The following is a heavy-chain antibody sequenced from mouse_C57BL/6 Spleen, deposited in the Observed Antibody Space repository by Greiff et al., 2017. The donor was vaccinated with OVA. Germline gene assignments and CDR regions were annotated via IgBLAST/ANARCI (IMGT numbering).Heavy chain of an antibody. CDR3: ARAYYGRYFDV. CDR2: ISYDGSN. CDR1: GYSITSGYY. J-gene: IGHJ1*03. D-gene: IGHD1-1*01. V-gene: IGHV3-6*01. Sequence: EVKLQESGPGLVKPSQSLSLTCSVTGYSITSGYYWHWIRQFPGNKLEWMGYISYDGSNNYNPSLKNRISITRDTSKNQFFLKLNSVTTEDTATYYCARAYYGRYFDVWGTGTTVTVSS.